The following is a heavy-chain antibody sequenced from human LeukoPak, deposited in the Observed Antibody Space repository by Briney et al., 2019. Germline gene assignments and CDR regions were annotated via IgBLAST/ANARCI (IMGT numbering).Heavy chain of an antibody. J-gene: IGHJ4*02. V-gene: IGHV3-23*01. CDR3: AKDRAYSGSPRAFDY. CDR1: GFTFSSYA. CDR2: VSGSGSST. D-gene: IGHD1-26*01. Sequence: PGGSLRLSCAASGFTFSSYAMSWVRQAPGKGLQWVSSVSGSGSSTYYADSVKGRFTISRDNSKNTLYLQMNSLRTEDTAVYHCAKDRAYSGSPRAFDYWARGTLVTVSS.